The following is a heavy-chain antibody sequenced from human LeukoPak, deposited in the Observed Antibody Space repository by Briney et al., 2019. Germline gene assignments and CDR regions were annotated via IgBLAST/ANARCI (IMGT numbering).Heavy chain of an antibody. CDR1: GFTVNNNY. CDR2: IYGDGST. CDR3: AIGSYCSGGSCYPLFDY. J-gene: IGHJ4*02. V-gene: IGHV3-53*01. D-gene: IGHD2-15*01. Sequence: GGSLRLSCAASGFTVNNNYMNWVRQAPGKGLEWVSGIYGDGSTYYADSVKGRFTISRDSSKNTLYLQMNSLRAEDTAVYYCAIGSYCSGGSCYPLFDYWGRGTLVTVSS.